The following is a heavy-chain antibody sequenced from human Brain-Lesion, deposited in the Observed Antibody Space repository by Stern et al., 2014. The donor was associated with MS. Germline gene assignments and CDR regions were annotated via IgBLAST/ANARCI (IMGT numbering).Heavy chain of an antibody. J-gene: IGHJ5*02. CDR2: VSYDGSNK. CDR3: AKDRQYLTYFFDH. Sequence: VQLEESGGGVVQPGSPLRLSCVASGFNFGSCAMHWVRQAPGKGLEWMACVSYDGSNKYYADSVKGRFTISRDNSQNTLYMQMSSLRPEDTAVYYCAKDRQYLTYFFDHWGQGSLVTVSS. D-gene: IGHD2/OR15-2a*01. CDR1: GFNFGSCA. V-gene: IGHV3-30*18.